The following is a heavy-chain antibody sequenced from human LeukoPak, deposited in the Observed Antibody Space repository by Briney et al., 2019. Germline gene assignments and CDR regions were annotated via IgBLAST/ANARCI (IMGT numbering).Heavy chain of an antibody. D-gene: IGHD2-21*01. CDR3: ALGGDLRGWFDP. Sequence: ASVTVSCTVSGYTLTELSMHWVRQAPGKGLEWMGGFDPEDGETIYAQKFQGRVTMTEDTSTDTAYMEVSSLRSEDTAVYYCALGGDLRGWFDPWGQGTLVTVSS. CDR2: FDPEDGET. CDR1: GYTLTELS. V-gene: IGHV1-24*01. J-gene: IGHJ5*02.